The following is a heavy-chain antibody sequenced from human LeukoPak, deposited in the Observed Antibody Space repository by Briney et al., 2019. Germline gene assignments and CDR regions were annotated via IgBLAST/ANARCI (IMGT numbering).Heavy chain of an antibody. D-gene: IGHD6-19*01. J-gene: IGHJ4*02. CDR1: GGSISSSSYY. CDR2: INHSGST. V-gene: IGHV4-39*07. Sequence: QPSETLSLTCTVSGGSISSSSYYWGWIRQPPGKGLEWIGEINHSGSTNYNPSLKSRVTISVDTSKNQFSLKLSSVTAADTAVYYCATHGAGQWLVRGYWGQGTLVTVSS. CDR3: ATHGAGQWLVRGY.